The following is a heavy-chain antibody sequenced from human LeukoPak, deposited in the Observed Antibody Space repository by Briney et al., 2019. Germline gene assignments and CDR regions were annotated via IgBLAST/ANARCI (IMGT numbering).Heavy chain of an antibody. CDR2: INPNSGGT. J-gene: IGHJ6*03. CDR1: GYTFTGYY. D-gene: IGHD3-22*01. Sequence: ASVKVSCKASGYTFTGYYMHWVRQAPGQGLEWMGWINPNSGGTNYAQKFQGRVTMTRDTSISTAYLELSRLRSDDKAVYYCASTYYYDSSGYYHPHYYYYYMDVWGKGTTVTVSS. CDR3: ASTYYYDSSGYYHPHYYYYYMDV. V-gene: IGHV1-2*02.